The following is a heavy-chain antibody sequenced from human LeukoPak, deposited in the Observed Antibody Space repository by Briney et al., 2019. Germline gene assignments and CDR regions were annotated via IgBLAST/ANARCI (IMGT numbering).Heavy chain of an antibody. CDR1: GASINSASYY. D-gene: IGHD3-3*01. CDR2: MHYTGST. CDR3: ARDPRQGGDFWSATNWFDP. J-gene: IGHJ5*02. V-gene: IGHV4-39*07. Sequence: SETLSLTCTVSGASINSASYYWAWIRQPPGKGLEWIASMHYTGSTYVNASLKIRVTISVDTSKNQFSLNLHSVTAADTAVYYCARDPRQGGDFWSATNWFDPWGQGTLVTVSS.